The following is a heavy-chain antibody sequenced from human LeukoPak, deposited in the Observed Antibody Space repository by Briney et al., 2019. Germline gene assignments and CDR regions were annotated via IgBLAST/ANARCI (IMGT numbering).Heavy chain of an antibody. CDR2: IYYSGST. V-gene: IGHV4-39*07. Sequence: SETLSLTCTVSGGSISSSSYYWGWIRQPPGKGLEWIGSIYYSGSTYYNPSLKSRVTISVDTSKNQFSLKLSSVTAADTAVYYCATLQSSGYDYSDYWGRGILVTVSS. CDR3: ATLQSSGYDYSDY. J-gene: IGHJ4*02. D-gene: IGHD3-22*01. CDR1: GGSISSSSYY.